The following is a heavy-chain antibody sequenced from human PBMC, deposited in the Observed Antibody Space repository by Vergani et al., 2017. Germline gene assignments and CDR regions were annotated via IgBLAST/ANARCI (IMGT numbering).Heavy chain of an antibody. CDR3: ARDLGSYYYDSSGYGKYRGYGMDV. Sequence: QLQLQESGSGLVKPSQTLSLTCAVSGGSISSGGYSWSWIRQPPGKGLEWIGYIYHSGSTYYNPSLKSRVTISVDTSKNQFSLKLSSVTAADTAVYYCARDLGSYYYDSSGYGKYRGYGMDVWGQGTTVTVSS. V-gene: IGHV4-30-2*01. CDR2: IYHSGST. D-gene: IGHD3-22*01. J-gene: IGHJ6*02. CDR1: GGSISSGGYS.